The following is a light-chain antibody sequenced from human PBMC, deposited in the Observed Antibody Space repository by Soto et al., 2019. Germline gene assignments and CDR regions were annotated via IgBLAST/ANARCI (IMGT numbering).Light chain of an antibody. Sequence: DIKMTQSPSSLSASVGDRVTITCRASQSISSYLNWYQQKPGKAPKLLIYDASSLESGVPSRFSGSGSGTEFTLTISSLQPDDFATYYCQQYNNYSTFGQGTKVDI. V-gene: IGKV1-5*01. CDR1: QSISSY. CDR3: QQYNNYST. J-gene: IGKJ1*01. CDR2: DAS.